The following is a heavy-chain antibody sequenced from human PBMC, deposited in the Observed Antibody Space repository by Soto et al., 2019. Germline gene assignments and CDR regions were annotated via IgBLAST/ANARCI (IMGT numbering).Heavy chain of an antibody. D-gene: IGHD2-2*01. V-gene: IGHV4-30-4*01. Sequence: QVQLQESGPGLVKPSQTLSLTCTVSGGSVSSGDYYWSWIRQPPGKGLEWIGYIYSSGGTHYNPSLKGRITMSVDTSENHFSLKLSSVTAADTAVYYCARAANCSSSTGCYSQWFAPWGQGTQVTVSS. J-gene: IGHJ5*02. CDR2: IYSSGGT. CDR3: ARAANCSSSTGCYSQWFAP. CDR1: GGSVSSGDYY.